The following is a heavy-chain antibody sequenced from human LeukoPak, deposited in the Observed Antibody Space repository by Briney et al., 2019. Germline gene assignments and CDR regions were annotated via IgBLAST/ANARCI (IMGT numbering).Heavy chain of an antibody. V-gene: IGHV4-61*10. CDR2: IYYSGST. Sequence: SETLSLTCTVSGGSISSGSYFWSWIRQPAGKGLEWIGYIYYSGSTNYNPSLKSRVTISVDTSKNQFSLKLSSVTAADTAVYYCASGLRYFDWFPNDAFDIWGQGTMVTVSS. CDR1: GGSISSGSYF. J-gene: IGHJ3*02. CDR3: ASGLRYFDWFPNDAFDI. D-gene: IGHD3-9*01.